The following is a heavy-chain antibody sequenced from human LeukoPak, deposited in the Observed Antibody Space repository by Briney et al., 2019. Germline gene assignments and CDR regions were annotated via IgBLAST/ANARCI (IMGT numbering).Heavy chain of an antibody. Sequence: SETLSLTCTVSGGSISSTNYNWGWVRQPPGRSLEWIGSISYSGSPYYNPSLKSRVTISVDTSENQFSLRLSSVTAADAAVYYCARFQITMVRTFDPWGQGTLVTVSS. D-gene: IGHD3-10*01. J-gene: IGHJ5*02. CDR3: ARFQITMVRTFDP. CDR1: GGSISSTNYN. CDR2: ISYSGSP. V-gene: IGHV4-39*01.